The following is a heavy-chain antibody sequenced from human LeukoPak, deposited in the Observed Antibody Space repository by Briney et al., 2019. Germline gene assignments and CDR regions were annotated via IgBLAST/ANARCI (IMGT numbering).Heavy chain of an antibody. Sequence: SETLSLTCTVSGGSITSISYFWGWIRQPPGKGLQWIGIIYYSGTTYYNPSLKSRVTISVDTSNNQFSLRLSSVTAADTAVYYCARDGATYGSGSYYNVGSSAFDIWGQGTMVTVSP. J-gene: IGHJ3*02. CDR1: GGSITSISYF. CDR2: IYYSGTT. D-gene: IGHD3-10*01. V-gene: IGHV4-39*02. CDR3: ARDGATYGSGSYYNVGSSAFDI.